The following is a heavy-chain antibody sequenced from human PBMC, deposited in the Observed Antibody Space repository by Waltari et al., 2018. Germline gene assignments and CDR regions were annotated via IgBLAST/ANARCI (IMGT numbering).Heavy chain of an antibody. CDR2: IYYSGST. D-gene: IGHD3-10*01. CDR1: GGSISSYY. V-gene: IGHV4-59*01. CDR3: ARDLRLNWLDP. Sequence: QVQLQESGPGLVKPSETLSLTCTVSGGSISSYYWSWIRQPPGKGLEWIGYIYYSGSTNYNPSLKSRVTISVDTSKNQFSLKLSSVTAADTAVYYCARDLRLNWLDPWGQGTLVTVSS. J-gene: IGHJ5*02.